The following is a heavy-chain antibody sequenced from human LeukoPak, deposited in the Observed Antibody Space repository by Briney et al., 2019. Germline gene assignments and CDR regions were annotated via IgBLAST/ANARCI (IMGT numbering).Heavy chain of an antibody. J-gene: IGHJ4*02. CDR1: GGSISSYY. CDR3: ARYCSGGSCYYYFDY. CDR2: IYYSGNT. Sequence: ADSLSLTCTVSGGSISSYYWSWIRQPPGKGLEWIGYIYYSGNTNYNPSLKSRVTISVDTSKNQFSLKLNSVTAADTAVYYCARYCSGGSCYYYFDYWGQGTLVT. D-gene: IGHD2-15*01. V-gene: IGHV4-59*07.